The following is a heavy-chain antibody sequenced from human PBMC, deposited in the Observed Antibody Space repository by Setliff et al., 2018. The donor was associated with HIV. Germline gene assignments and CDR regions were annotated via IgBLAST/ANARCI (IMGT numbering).Heavy chain of an antibody. J-gene: IGHJ6*03. CDR3: ARGIGTRYNYYMDV. Sequence: KTSETLSLTCTVSGASISSYYWNWFRQPAGKGLESLGRIYTSGNMIYNPSLRSRVTMSADTARNQLSLKLSSVTAAGTAVYYCARGIGTRYNYYMDVWGIGTTVTVSS. CDR1: GASISSYY. V-gene: IGHV4-4*07. D-gene: IGHD1-20*01. CDR2: IYTSGNM.